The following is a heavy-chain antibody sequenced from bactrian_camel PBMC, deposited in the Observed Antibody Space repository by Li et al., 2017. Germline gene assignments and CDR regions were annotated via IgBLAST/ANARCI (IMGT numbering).Heavy chain of an antibody. CDR1: GYHQGDYC. J-gene: IGHJ4*01. D-gene: IGHD1*01. Sequence: VQLVESGGGSVQVGGSLTLSCTASGYHQGDYCMAWFRQGETKRVEVAAIDKDGTTFYADSVKGRFTISQDSAKNILYLQMHSLKPECTAMYYCAARSVGWCPLFEHWLGKRAYTPGGYFTNWGQGTQVTVS. V-gene: IGHV3S55*01. CDR3: AARSVGWCPLFEHWLGKRAYTPGGYFTN. CDR2: IDKDGTT.